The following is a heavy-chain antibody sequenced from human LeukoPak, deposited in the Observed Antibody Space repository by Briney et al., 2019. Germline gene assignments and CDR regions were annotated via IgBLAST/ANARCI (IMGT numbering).Heavy chain of an antibody. Sequence: SETLSLTCAVYGGSFSGYYWSWIRQPPGKGLEWIGEINHSGSINYNPSLKSRVTISVDTSKNQFSLKLSSVTAADTAVYYCARAGGSSFYYYYYMDVWGKGTTVTVSS. D-gene: IGHD4-23*01. CDR3: ARAGGSSFYYYYYMDV. V-gene: IGHV4-34*01. CDR1: GGSFSGYY. CDR2: INHSGSI. J-gene: IGHJ6*03.